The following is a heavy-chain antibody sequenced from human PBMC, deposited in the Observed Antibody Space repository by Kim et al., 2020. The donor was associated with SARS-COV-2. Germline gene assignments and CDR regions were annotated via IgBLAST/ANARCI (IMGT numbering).Heavy chain of an antibody. V-gene: IGHV3-21*01. CDR3: ARDYGGNSGFDY. D-gene: IGHD4-17*01. Sequence: YYESSVKDRFNNSRANAKNQLYLQMTSQRAEATAVYYCARDYGGNSGFDYWGQGTLVTVSS. J-gene: IGHJ4*02.